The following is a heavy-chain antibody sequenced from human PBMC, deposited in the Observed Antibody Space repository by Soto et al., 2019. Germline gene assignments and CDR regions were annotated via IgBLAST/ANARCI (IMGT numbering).Heavy chain of an antibody. D-gene: IGHD6-6*01. V-gene: IGHV3-21*01. CDR2: ISSSSSYI. Sequence: WGFLRLCCAASGFTFSSHSMNWVRQAPGKGLEWVSSISSSSSYIYYADSVKGRFTISRDNAKNSLYLQMNSLRAEDTAVYYCAREYSSSYYYYGMDVWGQGTTVTVSS. J-gene: IGHJ6*02. CDR1: GFTFSSHS. CDR3: AREYSSSYYYYGMDV.